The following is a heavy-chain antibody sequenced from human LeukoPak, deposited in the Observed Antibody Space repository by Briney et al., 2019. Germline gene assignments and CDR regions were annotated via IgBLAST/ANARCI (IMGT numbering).Heavy chain of an antibody. D-gene: IGHD1-26*01. V-gene: IGHV3-21*01. CDR2: ISSSSSYI. CDR3: AREPGEGSGSYFDY. CDR1: GFTFSSYS. Sequence: GGSLRLPCAASGFTFSSYSMNWVRQAPGKGLEWVSSISSSSSYIYYADSVKGRFTISRDNAKNSLYLQMNSLRAEDTAVYYCAREPGEGSGSYFDYWGQGTLVTVSS. J-gene: IGHJ4*02.